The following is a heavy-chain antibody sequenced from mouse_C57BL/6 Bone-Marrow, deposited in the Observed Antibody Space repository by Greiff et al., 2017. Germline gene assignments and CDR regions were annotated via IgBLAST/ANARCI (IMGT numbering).Heavy chain of an antibody. V-gene: IGHV5-2*01. CDR2: INSDGGST. CDR3: ARFYDYDVGAWFAY. J-gene: IGHJ3*01. Sequence: EVQLVESGGGLVQPGESLKLSCESNEYEFPSHDMSWVRKTPEKRLELVAAINSDGGSTYYPDTMERRFIISRDNTKKTLYLQMSSLRSEATALYYCARFYDYDVGAWFAYWGQGTLVTVSA. D-gene: IGHD2-4*01. CDR1: EYEFPSHD.